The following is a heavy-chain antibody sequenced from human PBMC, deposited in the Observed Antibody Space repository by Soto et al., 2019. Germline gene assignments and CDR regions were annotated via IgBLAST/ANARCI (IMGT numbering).Heavy chain of an antibody. Sequence: SETLSLTCTVSGGSISSYYWGWIRQPPGKGLEWIGYIYYSGSTNYNPSLKSRVTISVDTSKNQFSLKLSSVTAADTAVYYCAILSGPYYDFWRGPNWFDPWGQGTLVTVSS. CDR2: IYYSGST. D-gene: IGHD3-3*01. V-gene: IGHV4-59*01. J-gene: IGHJ5*02. CDR3: AILSGPYYDFWRGPNWFDP. CDR1: GGSISSYY.